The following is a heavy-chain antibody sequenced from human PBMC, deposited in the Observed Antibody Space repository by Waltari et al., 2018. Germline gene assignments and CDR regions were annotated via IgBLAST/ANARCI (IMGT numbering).Heavy chain of an antibody. Sequence: QVQLVQSGAEVKKPGSSVKVSCKASGGTFSSYAISWVRQAPGQGLEWMGGIIPIFGTANYAQKFQGRVTITADKSTSTAYMELSSLRSEDTAVYYCARSIVGATNYYYYYMDVWGKGTTVTVSS. CDR1: GGTFSSYA. CDR3: ARSIVGATNYYYYYMDV. J-gene: IGHJ6*03. V-gene: IGHV1-69*14. D-gene: IGHD1-26*01. CDR2: IIPIFGTA.